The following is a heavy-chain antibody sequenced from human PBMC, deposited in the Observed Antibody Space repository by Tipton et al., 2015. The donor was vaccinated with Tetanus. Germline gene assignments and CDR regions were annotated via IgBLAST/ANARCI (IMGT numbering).Heavy chain of an antibody. CDR2: IYDSGST. Sequence: TLSLTCAVSGGSISSGDYSWSWIRQPPGKGLEWIGYIYDSGSTYYNPSLKSRVTISEDRSKNQTSLRLRSVTAADTAVYYCARVACSSTSCYSHYFDYWGPGSLVTVSS. CDR1: GGSISSGDYS. V-gene: IGHV4-30-2*01. D-gene: IGHD2-2*01. J-gene: IGHJ4*02. CDR3: ARVACSSTSCYSHYFDY.